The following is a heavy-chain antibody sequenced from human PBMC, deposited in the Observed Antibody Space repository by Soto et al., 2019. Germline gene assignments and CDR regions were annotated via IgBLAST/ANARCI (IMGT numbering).Heavy chain of an antibody. CDR3: AREGGVLVSYFDY. CDR2: ISFDGNNK. V-gene: IGHV3-30-3*01. Sequence: QVQLVESGGGVVQPGRSLRLSCAASGFTFSSYAMHWVRQAPGKGLEWVAVISFDGNNKYHADSVKGRFTISRDNSKNTLFLPMNSRRPEDTALYYCAREGGVLVSYFDYWGQGTLVTVSS. J-gene: IGHJ4*02. CDR1: GFTFSSYA. D-gene: IGHD2-8*01.